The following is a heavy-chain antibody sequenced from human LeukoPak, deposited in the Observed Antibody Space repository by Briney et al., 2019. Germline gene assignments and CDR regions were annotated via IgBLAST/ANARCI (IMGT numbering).Heavy chain of an antibody. CDR3: AREGGYASGSFDY. D-gene: IGHD3-10*01. CDR1: GYTFTTYG. V-gene: IGHV1-18*01. J-gene: IGHJ4*02. CDR2: ISAYNGNT. Sequence: GAPVKVSCKTSGYTFTTYGFNWVRQAPGQGLEWMGWISAYNGNTNYAQKLQGRVTMTTDTSTSTAYMELRSLRFDDTAVYYCAREGGYASGSFDYWGKGTLVTVSS.